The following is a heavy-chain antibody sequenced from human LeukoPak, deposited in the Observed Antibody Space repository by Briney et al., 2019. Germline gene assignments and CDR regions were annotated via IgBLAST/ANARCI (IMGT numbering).Heavy chain of an antibody. CDR1: GFTVSLSY. CDR3: ARDHSSSWSLAD. D-gene: IGHD6-13*01. J-gene: IGHJ4*02. Sequence: PGGSLRLSCAASGFTVSLSYLSWVRQAPGKGLEWVSGIYGGGTTFFADSVKGRVIMYRDNSKNTLYFEMNNPRAEDTAVYYCARDHSSSWSLADWGQGTLVTVSS. CDR2: IYGGGTT. V-gene: IGHV3-66*01.